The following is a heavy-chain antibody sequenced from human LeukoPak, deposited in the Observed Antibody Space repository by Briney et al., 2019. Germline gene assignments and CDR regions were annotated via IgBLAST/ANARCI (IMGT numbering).Heavy chain of an antibody. V-gene: IGHV1-2*02. CDR2: INPNSGGT. CDR1: GYTFTGHY. J-gene: IGHJ4*02. D-gene: IGHD3-22*01. CDR3: ARDSSGHYSNLDY. Sequence: ASVKVSCKASGYTFTGHYMHWVRQAPGQGLEWMGWINPNSGGTNYAQKFQGRVTMTRDTSISTAYMELSRLRSDDTAVYYCARDSSGHYSNLDYWGQGTLVTVSS.